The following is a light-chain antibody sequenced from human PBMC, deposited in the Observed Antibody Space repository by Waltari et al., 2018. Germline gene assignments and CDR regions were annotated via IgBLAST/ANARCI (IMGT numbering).Light chain of an antibody. CDR2: EVT. J-gene: IGLJ2*01. Sequence: QSALTQPPSASGSPGQSVTISCTGTSSDIGGYDYVSWYQQHPGKAPKLMIYEVTKGPSGAPGRFPGSKSGDTASLTVSGLQAEDEADYYCSSYAGSNNFVVFGGGTKVTVL. CDR3: SSYAGSNNFVV. V-gene: IGLV2-8*01. CDR1: SSDIGGYDY.